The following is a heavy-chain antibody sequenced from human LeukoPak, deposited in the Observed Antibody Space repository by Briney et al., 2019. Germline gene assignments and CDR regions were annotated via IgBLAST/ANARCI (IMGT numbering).Heavy chain of an antibody. CDR1: GGSISSYY. CDR2: IYYSGST. Sequence: SETLSLTCTVSGGSISSYYWSWIRQPPGKGLEWIGYIYYSGSTYYNPSLKSRVTISVDTSKNQFSLKLSSVTAADTAVYYCARDLVVSAVGDYWGQGTLVTVSS. J-gene: IGHJ4*02. D-gene: IGHD2-15*01. CDR3: ARDLVVSAVGDY. V-gene: IGHV4-59*06.